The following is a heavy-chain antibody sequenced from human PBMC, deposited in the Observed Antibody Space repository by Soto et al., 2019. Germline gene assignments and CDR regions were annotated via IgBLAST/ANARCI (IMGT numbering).Heavy chain of an antibody. Sequence: GESLKISCKGSGYSFTSYWISWVRQMPGKGLEWMGRIDPSDSYTNYSPSFQGHVTISADKSISTAYLQWSSLKASDTAMYYCARPSFLVKMATIKPRDAFDIWGQGTMVTVSS. CDR1: GYSFTSYW. D-gene: IGHD5-12*01. V-gene: IGHV5-10-1*01. J-gene: IGHJ3*02. CDR2: IDPSDSYT. CDR3: ARPSFLVKMATIKPRDAFDI.